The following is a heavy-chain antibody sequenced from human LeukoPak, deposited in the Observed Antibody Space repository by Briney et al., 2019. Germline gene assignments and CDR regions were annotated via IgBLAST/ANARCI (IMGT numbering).Heavy chain of an antibody. Sequence: RTSETLSLTCAVYGGSFSGYYWTWIRQPPGKGLEWIGEVTDRGNRNYNPSLRSRVTISVDTAKSQFSLKLSSVTAADTSVFYCARGRGYSSGWGHYYYSIDVWGQGTTVTVSS. CDR1: GGSFSGYY. CDR2: VTDRGNR. J-gene: IGHJ6*03. V-gene: IGHV4-34*01. D-gene: IGHD6-19*01. CDR3: ARGRGYSSGWGHYYYSIDV.